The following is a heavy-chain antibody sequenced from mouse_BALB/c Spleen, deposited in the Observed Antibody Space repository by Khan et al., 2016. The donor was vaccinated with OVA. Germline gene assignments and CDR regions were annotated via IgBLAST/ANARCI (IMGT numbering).Heavy chain of an antibody. CDR2: INTYTGEP. J-gene: IGHJ2*01. Sequence: QIQLVQSGPELKKPGETVKISCKASGYTFTDYVMNWVKQSPGKGLKWMGWINTYTGEPTYADDFKGRFAFSLETSASTAYLQVNTLKNEDTVTYFCTRFHGGYWGQGTTLTVSS. CDR3: TRFHGGY. V-gene: IGHV9-3-1*01. CDR1: GYTFTDYV.